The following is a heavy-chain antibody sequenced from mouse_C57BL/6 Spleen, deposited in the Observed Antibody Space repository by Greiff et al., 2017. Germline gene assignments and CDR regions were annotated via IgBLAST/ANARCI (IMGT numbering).Heavy chain of an antibody. Sequence: DVMLVESGEGLVKPGGSLKLSCAASGFTFSSYAMSWVRQTPEKRLEWVAYISSGGDYIYYADTVKGRITIARDNARNTLYLQMSSLKSEDTAMYYCTRDKRSGYDYDGDYFDFWGQGTTLTVSS. D-gene: IGHD2-4*01. CDR2: ISSGGDYI. V-gene: IGHV5-9-1*02. CDR3: TRDKRSGYDYDGDYFDF. CDR1: GFTFSSYA. J-gene: IGHJ2*01.